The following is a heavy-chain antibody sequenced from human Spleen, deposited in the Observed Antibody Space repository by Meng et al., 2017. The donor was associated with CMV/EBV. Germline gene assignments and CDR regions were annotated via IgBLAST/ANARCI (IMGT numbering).Heavy chain of an antibody. CDR3: AGYSSSSEHYYYGMDV. V-gene: IGHV1-69*05. Sequence: SVKVSCKASGYTFIGYYMHWMRQAPGQGLEWMGGIIPIFGTANYAQKFQGRVTITTDESTSTAYMELSSLRSEDTAVYYCAGYSSSSEHYYYGMDVWGQGTTVTVSS. CDR2: IIPIFGTA. D-gene: IGHD6-6*01. J-gene: IGHJ6*02. CDR1: GYTFIGYY.